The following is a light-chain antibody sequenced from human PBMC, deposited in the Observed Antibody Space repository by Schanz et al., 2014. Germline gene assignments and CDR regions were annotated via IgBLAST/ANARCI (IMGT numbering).Light chain of an antibody. V-gene: IGKV3-11*01. CDR3: QQRSNWPWT. Sequence: EIVMTQSPATLSVSPGERATLSCRASQSVSSNLAWYQQKPGQAPRLLIYGASIRATGIPDRFSGSGSGTDFTLTISSLEPEDFAGYYCQQRSNWPWTFGQGTKVEIK. CDR1: QSVSSN. J-gene: IGKJ1*01. CDR2: GAS.